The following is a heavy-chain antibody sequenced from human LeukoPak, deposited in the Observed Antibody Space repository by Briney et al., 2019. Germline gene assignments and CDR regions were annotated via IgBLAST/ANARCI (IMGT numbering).Heavy chain of an antibody. CDR2: ISSSSSTI. Sequence: GGSLRLSCAASGFTFSSYRMNWARQAPGKGLEWVSYISSSSSTIYYADSVKGRFTISRNNAKNSLYLQMNSLRAEDTAVYHCARSSRELGGYAPWELMPPFDYWGQGTLVTVSS. D-gene: IGHD1-7*01. J-gene: IGHJ4*02. CDR3: ARSSRELGGYAPWELMPPFDY. V-gene: IGHV3-48*01. CDR1: GFTFSSYR.